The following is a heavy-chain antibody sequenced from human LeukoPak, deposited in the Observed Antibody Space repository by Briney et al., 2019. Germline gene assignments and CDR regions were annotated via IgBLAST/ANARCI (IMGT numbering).Heavy chain of an antibody. CDR3: ARDGRLTIFVRGIITEGSPPKN. J-gene: IGHJ4*02. D-gene: IGHD3-10*01. Sequence: GASVKVSCKASGYTFTDSYMHWVRQAPGQGLEWMGWINPKTGGTNYAQRFQGRVTRTRDTSIRTAYMELNSLRSDDTAVYYCARDGRLTIFVRGIITEGSPPKNWGQGTLVTVSS. CDR1: GYTFTDSY. V-gene: IGHV1-2*02. CDR2: INPKTGGT.